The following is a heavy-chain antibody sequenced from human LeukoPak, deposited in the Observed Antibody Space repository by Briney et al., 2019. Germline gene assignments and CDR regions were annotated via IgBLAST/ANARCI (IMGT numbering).Heavy chain of an antibody. CDR3: ARVSGAYYYNYGMDV. D-gene: IGHD6-25*01. CDR1: GFTFNGYW. CDR2: IKKDGSEK. V-gene: IGHV3-7*01. J-gene: IGHJ6*02. Sequence: PGGSLRLSCAASGFTFNGYWMSWVRQAPGKGLEWVANIKKDGSEKYYVDSVKGRFTISRDNAKNSLYLQMNSLRAEDTAVYYCARVSGAYYYNYGMDVWGQGTTVTVSS.